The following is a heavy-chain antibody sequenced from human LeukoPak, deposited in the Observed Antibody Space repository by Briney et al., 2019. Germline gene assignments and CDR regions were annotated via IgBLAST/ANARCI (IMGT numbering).Heavy chain of an antibody. CDR3: AKDLSNYDFWSGYSTALDY. D-gene: IGHD3-3*01. V-gene: IGHV3-23*01. CDR1: GFTFSSYA. CDR2: ISGSGGST. J-gene: IGHJ4*02. Sequence: GGSLRLSCAASGFTFSSYAMSWVRQAPGKGLERVSAISGSGGSTYYADSVKGRFTISRDNSKNTLYLQMNSLRAEDTAVYYCAKDLSNYDFWSGYSTALDYWGQGTLVTVSS.